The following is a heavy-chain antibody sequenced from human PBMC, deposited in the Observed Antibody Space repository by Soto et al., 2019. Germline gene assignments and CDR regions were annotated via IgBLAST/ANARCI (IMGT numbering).Heavy chain of an antibody. Sequence: SETLSLTCAVSGDSVSNDNYYWSWIRYPPGKGLEWIGYIYYSGTTNYNSYLKSRLSLSVDMSKNQFSLKLASVTATDTAVYFCARSQRGRTAFTFDYWGQGALVTVSS. V-gene: IGHV4-61*01. D-gene: IGHD3-16*01. J-gene: IGHJ4*02. CDR2: IYYSGTT. CDR1: GDSVSNDNYY. CDR3: ARSQRGRTAFTFDY.